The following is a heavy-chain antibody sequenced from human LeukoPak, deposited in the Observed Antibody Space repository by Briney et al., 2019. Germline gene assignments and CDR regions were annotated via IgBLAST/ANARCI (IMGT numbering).Heavy chain of an antibody. Sequence: GGSLRLSCAASGFTVSSNYMNWVRQAPGKGLEWVSSISSSSSYIYYADSVKGRFTISRDNAKNSLYLQMNSLRAEDTAVYYCAREEYSSSWYYYYYMDVWGKGTTVTVSS. CDR3: AREEYSSSWYYYYYMDV. CDR1: GFTVSSNY. CDR2: ISSSSSYI. D-gene: IGHD6-13*01. V-gene: IGHV3-21*01. J-gene: IGHJ6*03.